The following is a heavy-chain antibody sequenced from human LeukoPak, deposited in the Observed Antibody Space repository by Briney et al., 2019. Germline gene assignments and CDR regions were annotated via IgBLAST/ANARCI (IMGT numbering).Heavy chain of an antibody. J-gene: IGHJ4*02. D-gene: IGHD3-22*01. CDR3: ARGTTYDSGTDYYFNY. CDR1: GGSISSYY. CDR2: IYYSGST. V-gene: IGHV4-59*12. Sequence: SETLSLTCTVSGGSISSYYWSWIRQPPGKGLEWIGYIYYSGSTNYNPSLKSRVTISVDTSKNQFSLKLSSVTAADTAMYYCARGTTYDSGTDYYFNYWGQGTLVTVSS.